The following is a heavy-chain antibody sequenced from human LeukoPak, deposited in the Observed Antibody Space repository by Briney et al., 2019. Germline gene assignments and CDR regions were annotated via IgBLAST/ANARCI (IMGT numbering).Heavy chain of an antibody. CDR2: IHPSGST. CDR1: GGSISSSSYY. CDR3: ARGPPPDFDY. J-gene: IGHJ4*02. Sequence: SSETLSLTCTVSGGSISSSSYYWSWIRQPPGKGLEWIGRIHPSGSTNCNPSLKSRVTLSVDTSKNQFSLKLSSVTAADTAVYYCARGPPPDFDYWGRGTLVTVSS. V-gene: IGHV4-61*05.